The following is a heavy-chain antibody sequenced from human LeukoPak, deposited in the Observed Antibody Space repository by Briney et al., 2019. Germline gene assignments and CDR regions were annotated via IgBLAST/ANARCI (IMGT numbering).Heavy chain of an antibody. V-gene: IGHV4-59*01. J-gene: IGHJ2*01. CDR1: GGSISSYY. D-gene: IGHD4-17*01. CDR3: ARSHRGCLRCNWYFDL. CDR2: IYYSGST. Sequence: PSETLSLTCTVSGGSISSYYWSWIRQPPGKGLEWIGYIYYSGSTNYNPSLKSRVTISVDTSKNQFSLKLSSVTAADTAVYYCARSHRGCLRCNWYFDLWGRGTLVTVSS.